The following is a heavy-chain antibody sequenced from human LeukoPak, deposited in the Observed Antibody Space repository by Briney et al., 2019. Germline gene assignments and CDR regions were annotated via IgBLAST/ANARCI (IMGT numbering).Heavy chain of an antibody. V-gene: IGHV4-59*01. J-gene: IGHJ4*02. CDR2: IYYSGST. CDR3: ARAVLGSSFDY. D-gene: IGHD6-13*01. CDR1: GGSISSYY. Sequence: SETLSLTCTVSGGSISSYYWSWIRQPPGKGLEWIGYIYYSGSTNYDPSLKSRVTISVDTSKNQLSLKLSSVTAADTAVYYCARAVLGSSFDYWGQGTLVTVSS.